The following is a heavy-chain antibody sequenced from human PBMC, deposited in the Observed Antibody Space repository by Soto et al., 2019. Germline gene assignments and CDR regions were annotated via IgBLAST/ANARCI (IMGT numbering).Heavy chain of an antibody. D-gene: IGHD3-10*01. J-gene: IGHJ4*02. CDR1: GGTFSSYA. V-gene: IGHV1-69*13. CDR2: IIPIFGTA. Sequence: SVKVSCKASGGTFSSYAISWVRQAPGQGLEWMGGIIPIFGTANYAQKFQGRVTITADESTSTAYMELSSLKSEDTAVYYCASEVGRMRAKIIYWGQGTLVTVSS. CDR3: ASEVGRMRAKIIY.